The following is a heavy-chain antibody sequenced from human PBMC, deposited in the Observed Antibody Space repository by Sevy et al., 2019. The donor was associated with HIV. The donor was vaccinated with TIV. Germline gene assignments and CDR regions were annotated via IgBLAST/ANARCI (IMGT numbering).Heavy chain of an antibody. CDR2: IYPGDSDT. J-gene: IGHJ6*02. CDR3: ARHEGEAAPYSYYGMDV. D-gene: IGHD3-10*01. V-gene: IGHV5-51*01. Sequence: GESLKISCKGSGYSFTSYWIGWVRQMPGKGLEWMGIIYPGDSDTRYSPSFQGQVTISADKSISTAFLQWSSLKASDTAMYYGARHEGEAAPYSYYGMDVWGQGTTVPVSS. CDR1: GYSFTSYW.